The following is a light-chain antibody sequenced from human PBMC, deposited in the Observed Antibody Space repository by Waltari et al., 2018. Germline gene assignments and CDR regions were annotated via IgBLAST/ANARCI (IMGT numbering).Light chain of an antibody. V-gene: IGKV3-11*01. J-gene: IGKJ5*01. CDR3: QQRSNWPPIT. CDR1: QSVSSY. Sequence: EIVLIQSPATLSLSPGERATLSCRASQSVSSYLAWYQQKPGQAPMLLIYDASNRATGIPARFSGSGSGTDFTLTISSLEPEDFAVYYCQQRSNWPPITFGQGTRLEIK. CDR2: DAS.